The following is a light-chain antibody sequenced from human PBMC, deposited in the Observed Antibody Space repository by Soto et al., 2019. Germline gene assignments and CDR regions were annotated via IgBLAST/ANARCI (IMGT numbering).Light chain of an antibody. Sequence: EIVLTQSPGTLSLSPGERATLSCRASQSVSSSYLAWYQQKPGQAPRLLIYGASSSDTGIPDRFSGSGSGTVFTLTISRLEPEDFAVYYCQQYGSSPPYTLGQGTKLEIK. CDR1: QSVSSSY. CDR3: QQYGSSPPYT. V-gene: IGKV3-20*01. CDR2: GAS. J-gene: IGKJ2*01.